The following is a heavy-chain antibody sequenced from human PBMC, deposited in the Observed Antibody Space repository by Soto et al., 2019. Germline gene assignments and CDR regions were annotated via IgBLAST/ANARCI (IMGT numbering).Heavy chain of an antibody. V-gene: IGHV3-30-3*01. D-gene: IGHD6-6*01. CDR1: GFTFSGYA. CDR2: ISYDGSNK. CDR3: ARAPSSSDPDEYGMDV. J-gene: IGHJ6*02. Sequence: PGGSLRLSCAASGFTFSGYAMHLVRQAPGKGLEWVAVISYDGSNKYYADSVKGRFTISRDNSKNTLYLQMNSLRAEDTAVYYCARAPSSSDPDEYGMDVWGQGTTVTVSS.